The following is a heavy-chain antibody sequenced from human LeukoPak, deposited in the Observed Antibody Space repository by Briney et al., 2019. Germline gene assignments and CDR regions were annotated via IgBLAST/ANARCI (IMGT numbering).Heavy chain of an antibody. CDR1: GFTFNSYT. V-gene: IGHV3-48*01. CDR2: ISSSSYTI. CDR3: ARDLAEMATDY. J-gene: IGHJ4*02. D-gene: IGHD5-24*01. Sequence: GGSLRLSCAASGFTFNSYTMNWVRQAPGKGLEWVSYISSSSYTIYYADSVKGRFTISRDNDKNSLYLQMNSLRAEDTAVYYCARDLAEMATDYWGQGTLVTVST.